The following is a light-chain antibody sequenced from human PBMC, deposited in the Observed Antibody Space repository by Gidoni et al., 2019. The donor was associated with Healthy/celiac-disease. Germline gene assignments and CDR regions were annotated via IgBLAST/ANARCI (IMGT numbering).Light chain of an antibody. J-gene: IGKJ1*01. CDR2: AAS. CDR1: QSISSY. V-gene: IGKV1-39*01. Sequence: DIQMTQSPSSRSASVGDRVTITCRASQSISSYLNWYQQKPGKDPKLLIYAASSLQRGVPSRFSGSGSGTDFTLTISSLQPEDVATYYCQQSYSTPWTFGQGTKVEIK. CDR3: QQSYSTPWT.